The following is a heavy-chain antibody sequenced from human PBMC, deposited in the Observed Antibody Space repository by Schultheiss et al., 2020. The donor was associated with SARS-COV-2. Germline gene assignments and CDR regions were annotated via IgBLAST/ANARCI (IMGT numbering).Heavy chain of an antibody. D-gene: IGHD3-10*01. CDR3: ARDPGDGWFDP. Sequence: GGSLRLSCAASGFTFDDYGMSWVRQAPGKGLVWVSRINSDGSSTSYADSVKGRFTISRDNAKNTLYLQMNSLRAEDTAVYYCARDPGDGWFDPWGQGTLVTVSS. CDR1: GFTFDDYG. CDR2: INSDGSST. J-gene: IGHJ5*02. V-gene: IGHV3-74*01.